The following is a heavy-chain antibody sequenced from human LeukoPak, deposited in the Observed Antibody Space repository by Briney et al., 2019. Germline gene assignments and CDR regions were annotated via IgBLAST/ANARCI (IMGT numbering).Heavy chain of an antibody. CDR2: IIPIFGTA. J-gene: IGHJ4*02. CDR1: GGTFSSYA. V-gene: IGHV1-69*05. D-gene: IGHD3-22*01. Sequence: SSVKVSCKASGGTFSSYAISWVRQAPGQGLEWMGRIIPIFGTANYAQKFQGRVTITTDEPTSTAYMELSSLRSEDTAVYYCARDIQDPRDYYDSSGYTLDYWGQGTLVTVSS. CDR3: ARDIQDPRDYYDSSGYTLDY.